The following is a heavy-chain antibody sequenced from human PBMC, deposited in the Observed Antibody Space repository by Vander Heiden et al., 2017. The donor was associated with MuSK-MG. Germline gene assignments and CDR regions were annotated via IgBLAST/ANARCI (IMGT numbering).Heavy chain of an antibody. V-gene: IGHV3-74*01. J-gene: IGHJ6*02. D-gene: IGHD6-19*01. Sequence: EVELVQSGGGLVQPGGSLSVSCVASGFTFSDYWMHWVRQTPGKGLVWVSRIKSDGTGTAYADSVKGRFAISRDNAKNTLYLQMNSLRAEDTALYFCARDGTYSSGDYGMDVWGQGTTVTVSS. CDR2: IKSDGTGT. CDR3: ARDGTYSSGDYGMDV. CDR1: GFTFSDYW.